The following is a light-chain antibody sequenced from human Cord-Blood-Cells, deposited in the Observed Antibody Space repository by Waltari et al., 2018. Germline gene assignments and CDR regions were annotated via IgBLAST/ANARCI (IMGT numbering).Light chain of an antibody. J-gene: IGLJ3*02. CDR1: SSDVGGYHY. CDR3: CSYAGSYGWV. V-gene: IGLV2-11*01. CDR2: DVS. Sequence: QSALTQPRSVSGSPGQSVTISCTGTSSDVGGYHYVSWYQQHPGKAPKLMIYDVSKRPSGVPDRFSGSKSGNTASLTISGLQAEDEADYYCCSYAGSYGWVFGGGTKLTVL.